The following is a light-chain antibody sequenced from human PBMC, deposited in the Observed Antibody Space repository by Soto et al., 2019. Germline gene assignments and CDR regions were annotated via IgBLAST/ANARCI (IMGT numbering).Light chain of an antibody. CDR1: QSFSNS. Sequence: IVLTHSPATLSLSRGERGTLSCRAIQSFSNSLAWYQQKPGQAPRLLIYDASKRAPGIPARFSGSGSGTDFTLTISSLEPEDFTVYYCQKRSNWPSLTFGGGTKVDIK. V-gene: IGKV3-11*01. J-gene: IGKJ4*01. CDR2: DAS. CDR3: QKRSNWPSLT.